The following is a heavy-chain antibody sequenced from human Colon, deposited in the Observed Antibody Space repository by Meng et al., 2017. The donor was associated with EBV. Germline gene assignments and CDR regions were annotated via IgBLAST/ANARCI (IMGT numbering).Heavy chain of an antibody. Sequence: HVSGPGLVRPARTLSLTCPCFGRSYNSGDYCWSWFRQPPGKGLDWFGYCYYTGSTYYNPSLKHRVTISMDKSKNQFSLRLSSVTAADTAVYYCARNYYFDYWGQGTLVTVSS. CDR3: ARNYYFDY. CDR1: GRSYNSGDYC. J-gene: IGHJ4*02. V-gene: IGHV4-30-4*01. CDR2: CYYTGST.